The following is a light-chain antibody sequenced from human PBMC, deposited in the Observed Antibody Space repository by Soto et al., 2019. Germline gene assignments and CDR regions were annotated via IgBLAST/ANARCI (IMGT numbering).Light chain of an antibody. V-gene: IGKV3-15*01. CDR3: QQYNNWPGT. Sequence: EIVLTQSPGTLSLSPWERATLSCRASQSVSSSYLAWYQQKAGQAPRLLIYGASTRATGIPARFSGSGSGTEFTLTINSLQSEDFAIYYCQQYNNWPGTFGQGTKVDIK. J-gene: IGKJ1*01. CDR2: GAS. CDR1: QSVSSSY.